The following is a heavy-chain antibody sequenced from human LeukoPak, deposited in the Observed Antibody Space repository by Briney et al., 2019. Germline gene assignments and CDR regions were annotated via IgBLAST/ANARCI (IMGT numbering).Heavy chain of an antibody. Sequence: PSGTLSLTCAVSGGSISSSNWWSWVRQPPGKGLEWIGEIYHSGSTTYNPSLKSRVTISIDTSKNQFSLKLSSVTAADTAVYYCARGLYYNSSGRYGMDVWGQGTTVTVSS. J-gene: IGHJ6*01. CDR2: IYHSGST. V-gene: IGHV4-4*02. CDR1: GGSISSSNW. D-gene: IGHD3-10*01. CDR3: ARGLYYNSSGRYGMDV.